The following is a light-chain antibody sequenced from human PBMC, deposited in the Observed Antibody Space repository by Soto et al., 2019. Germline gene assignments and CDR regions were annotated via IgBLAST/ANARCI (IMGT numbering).Light chain of an antibody. V-gene: IGLV1-47*01. CDR1: SSNIGSNY. Sequence: QSVLTQPPSASGTPGQRVTISCSGSSSNIGSNYVYWYQQLPGTAPKLLIYRNNQRPSGVPDRFSGSKSGTSASLAISGLRSEDEADYYCAAWDDSLSGLYVFGPGTKLTVL. CDR3: AAWDDSLSGLYV. CDR2: RNN. J-gene: IGLJ1*01.